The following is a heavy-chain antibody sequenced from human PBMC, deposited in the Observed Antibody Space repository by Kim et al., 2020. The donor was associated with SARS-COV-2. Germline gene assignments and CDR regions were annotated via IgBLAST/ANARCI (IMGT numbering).Heavy chain of an antibody. CDR2: ISYDGSNK. CDR1: GFTFSSYG. CDR3: AKGGSWPYYFDY. D-gene: IGHD6-13*01. Sequence: GGSLRLSCAASGFTFSSYGMHWVRQAPGKGLEWVAVISYDGSNKYYADSVKGRFTISRDNSKNTLYLQMNSLRAEDTAVYYCAKGGSWPYYFDYWGQGTLVTVSS. J-gene: IGHJ4*02. V-gene: IGHV3-30*18.